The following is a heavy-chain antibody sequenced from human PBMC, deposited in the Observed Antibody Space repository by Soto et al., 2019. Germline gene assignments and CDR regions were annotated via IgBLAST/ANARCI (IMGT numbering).Heavy chain of an antibody. CDR1: GYTFTSYY. D-gene: IGHD5-18*01. Sequence: GASVKVSCKTSGYTFTSYYLHWMRQAPGQGLEWMGIIYPTGGSTSYTQKFQGRVTMTRDTSTSTVYMELSSLTSEDTAVYYCAREPPEGYNFDYWGQGTLVTVSS. CDR2: IYPTGGST. CDR3: AREPPEGYNFDY. J-gene: IGHJ4*02. V-gene: IGHV1-46*03.